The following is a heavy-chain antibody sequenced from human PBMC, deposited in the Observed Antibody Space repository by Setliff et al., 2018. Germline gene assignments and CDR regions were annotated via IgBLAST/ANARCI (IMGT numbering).Heavy chain of an antibody. D-gene: IGHD2-21*01. J-gene: IGHJ4*01. Sequence: SGPTLVNPPQTLTLTCTFSGFSLSTSLVGVGWIRQPPGKALEWLALIYWNDEKRYSPSLKSRLTITKDTSKNQVVLTMTNMDPVDTATYYCAHIAGGGNSPRHDYWGHGTLVTVSS. CDR3: AHIAGGGNSPRHDY. CDR1: GFSLSTSLVG. CDR2: IYWNDEK. V-gene: IGHV2-5*01.